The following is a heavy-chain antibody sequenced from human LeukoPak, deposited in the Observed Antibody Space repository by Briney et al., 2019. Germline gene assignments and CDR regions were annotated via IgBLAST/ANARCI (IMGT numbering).Heavy chain of an antibody. J-gene: IGHJ4*02. CDR2: INHSGST. CDR1: GGSFSGYY. CDR3: ARGGIVATIYFDY. Sequence: SETLSLTCAVYGGSFSGYYWSWIRQPPGKGLEWIGEINHSGSTNYNPSLKSRVTISVDTSKNQLSLKLSSVTAADTAVYYCARGGIVATIYFDYWGQGTLVTVSS. D-gene: IGHD5-12*01. V-gene: IGHV4-34*01.